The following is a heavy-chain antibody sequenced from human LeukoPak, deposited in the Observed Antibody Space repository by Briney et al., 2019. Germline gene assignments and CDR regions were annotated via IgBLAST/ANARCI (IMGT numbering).Heavy chain of an antibody. V-gene: IGHV4-34*01. D-gene: IGHD3-22*01. Sequence: SETLSLTCAIYGGTFSGYYWSWIRQPPNRGLEWIGEITHSGTTNYNPSLKSRVTISEDTSQNQFSLNLNSVTPARPAQYYIARGPPHYYTTSGFFFNYWGQGTLVTVSS. CDR2: ITHSGTT. J-gene: IGHJ4*02. CDR1: GGTFSGYY. CDR3: ARGPPHYYTTSGFFFNY.